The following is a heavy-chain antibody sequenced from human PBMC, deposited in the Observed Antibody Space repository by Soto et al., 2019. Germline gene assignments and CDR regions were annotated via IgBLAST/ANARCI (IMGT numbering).Heavy chain of an antibody. J-gene: IGHJ4*02. CDR3: ARAGVVGATALDY. D-gene: IGHD1-26*01. V-gene: IGHV4-59*12. Sequence: SETLSLTCTVSGGSISSYYWSWIRQPPGKGLEWIGYIYYSVSTNYNPSLKSRVTITVDTSKNQFSLKLSSVTAADTAVYYCARAGVVGATALDYWVQGTLVTVSS. CDR2: IYYSVST. CDR1: GGSISSYY.